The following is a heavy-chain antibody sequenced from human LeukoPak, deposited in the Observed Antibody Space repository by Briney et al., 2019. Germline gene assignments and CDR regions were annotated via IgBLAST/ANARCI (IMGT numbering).Heavy chain of an antibody. Sequence: ASVKVSCKASGYTFTSYYMHWVRQAPGQGLEWMGIINPSGGSTYYAQKFQGRVTMTRDTFTSTVYMELSSLRSEDTAVYYCATFSTHYYYGMDVWGQGTTVTVSS. D-gene: IGHD3-3*02. J-gene: IGHJ6*02. CDR1: GYTFTSYY. CDR2: INPSGGST. CDR3: ATFSTHYYYGMDV. V-gene: IGHV1-46*01.